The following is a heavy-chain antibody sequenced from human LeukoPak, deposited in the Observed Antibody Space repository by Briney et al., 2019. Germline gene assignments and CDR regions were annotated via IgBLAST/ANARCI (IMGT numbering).Heavy chain of an antibody. J-gene: IGHJ4*02. V-gene: IGHV4-61*02. CDR2: IYSGST. CDR1: GGSISSDSDY. Sequence: PSETLSLTCTVSGGSISSDSDYGSWIRQPAGKGLEWIGRIYSGSTDYNPSLRSRLTISVDTSKNQFSLKLSSVTAADTAVYYCARGRVSGTTLYFDYWGQGTLFTVSS. D-gene: IGHD1-1*01. CDR3: ARGRVSGTTLYFDY.